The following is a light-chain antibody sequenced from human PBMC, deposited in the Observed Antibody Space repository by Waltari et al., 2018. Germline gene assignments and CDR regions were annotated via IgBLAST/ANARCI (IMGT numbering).Light chain of an antibody. CDR1: KLGDKY. Sequence: SYELTQPPSVSVSPGQTANITCSGDKLGDKYTSWYQQKPGQSPVLVIYQHSKRPSGIPDRFSGSNSGNTATLTISGTQAMDEADYYCQAWDRSTAYVFGTGTKVTVL. CDR2: QHS. V-gene: IGLV3-1*01. J-gene: IGLJ1*01. CDR3: QAWDRSTAYV.